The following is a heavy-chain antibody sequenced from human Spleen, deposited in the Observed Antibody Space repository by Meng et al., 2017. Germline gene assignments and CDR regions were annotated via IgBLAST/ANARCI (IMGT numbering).Heavy chain of an antibody. CDR3: ARTGSYYDSSGYYYFDY. Sequence: QVQLQESGPGLVKPSETLSLTCTVYGGSFSGYYWSWIRQPPGKGLEWIGEINHSGSTNYNPSLKSRVTISVDTSKNQFSLKLSSVTAADTAVYYCARTGSYYDSSGYYYFDYWGQGTLVTVSS. CDR2: INHSGST. CDR1: GGSFSGYY. J-gene: IGHJ4*02. V-gene: IGHV4-34*01. D-gene: IGHD3-22*01.